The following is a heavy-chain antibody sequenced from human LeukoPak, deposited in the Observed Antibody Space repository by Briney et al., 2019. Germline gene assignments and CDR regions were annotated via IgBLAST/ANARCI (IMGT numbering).Heavy chain of an antibody. V-gene: IGHV4-34*01. CDR3: ARVANKIVGATVWFDP. CDR2: INHSGST. CDR1: GGSFSGYY. D-gene: IGHD1-26*01. J-gene: IGHJ5*02. Sequence: PSETLSLTCAVYGGSFSGYYWSWIRQPPGKGLEWIGEINHSGSTNYNPSLKSRVTISVDTSKNQFSLKLSSVTAADTAVYYCARVANKIVGATVWFDPWGQGTLVTVSS.